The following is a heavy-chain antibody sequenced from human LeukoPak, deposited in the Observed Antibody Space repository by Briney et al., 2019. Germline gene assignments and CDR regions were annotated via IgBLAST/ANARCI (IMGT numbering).Heavy chain of an antibody. V-gene: IGHV4-59*01. CDR1: GGSLIPYY. CDR2: VYHSGTT. CDR3: ARVDSGTYYMPFDY. J-gene: IGHJ4*02. D-gene: IGHD1-26*01. Sequence: SETLSLTCTVSGGSLIPYYWSWIRQPPGKGLEWIGYVYHSGTTNYSPPLKGRATLSVDTSKNQISLRLSSVTAADTAVYFCARVDSGTYYMPFDYWGQGSLVTVSS.